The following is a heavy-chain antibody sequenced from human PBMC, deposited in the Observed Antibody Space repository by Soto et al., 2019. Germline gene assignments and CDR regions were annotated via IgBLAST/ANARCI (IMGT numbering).Heavy chain of an antibody. J-gene: IGHJ4*02. V-gene: IGHV3-30*18. CDR3: AKDVFDCSSTSCSPFDY. CDR1: GFTFSSYG. CDR2: ISYDGSNK. Sequence: QVQLVESGGGVVQPGRSLRLSCAASGFTFSSYGMHWVRQAPGKGLEWVAVISYDGSNKYYADSVKGRFTISRDNSKNTLYLQMTSLRAEDTAVYYCAKDVFDCSSTSCSPFDYWGQGTLVTVSS. D-gene: IGHD2-2*01.